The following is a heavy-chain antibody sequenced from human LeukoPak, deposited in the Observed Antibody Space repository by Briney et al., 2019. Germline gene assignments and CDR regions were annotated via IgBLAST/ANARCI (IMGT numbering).Heavy chain of an antibody. V-gene: IGHV4-59*01. D-gene: IGHD3-22*01. Sequence: SETLSLTCAVYGGSSSGYYWSWIRQPPGKGLEWIGYIYYTGSTNYNPSLKSRVTISIDTSENQFSLKLRSVTTADTAVYYCARTTPIYDSSGYSRYYFDSWGQGTLVTVSS. J-gene: IGHJ4*02. CDR3: ARTTPIYDSSGYSRYYFDS. CDR1: GGSSSGYY. CDR2: IYYTGST.